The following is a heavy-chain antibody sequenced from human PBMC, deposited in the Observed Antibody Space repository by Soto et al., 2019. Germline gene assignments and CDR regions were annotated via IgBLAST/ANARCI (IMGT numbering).Heavy chain of an antibody. CDR1: GFTFSSYA. Sequence: GGSLRLSCAASGFTFSSYAMSWVRQAPGKGLEWVSAISGSGGSTYYADSVKGRFTISRDNSKNTLYLQMNSLRAEDTAVYYCAKSDGVVIINYYYYYGMDVWGQGTTVTVSS. D-gene: IGHD3-3*01. J-gene: IGHJ6*02. V-gene: IGHV3-23*01. CDR3: AKSDGVVIINYYYYYGMDV. CDR2: ISGSGGST.